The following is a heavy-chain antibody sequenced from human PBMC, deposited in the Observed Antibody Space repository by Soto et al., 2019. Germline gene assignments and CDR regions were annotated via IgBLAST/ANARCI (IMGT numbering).Heavy chain of an antibody. D-gene: IGHD5-18*01. CDR2: INHSGST. CDR3: ARPRNSYGRRSGWFDP. CDR1: GGSFSGYY. V-gene: IGHV4-34*01. J-gene: IGHJ5*02. Sequence: QVQLQQWGAGLLKPSETLSLTCAVYGGSFSGYYWSWIRQPPGKGLGWIGEINHSGSTNYNPSLKSRVTISVDTSKNQFSLKLSSVTAADTAVYYCARPRNSYGRRSGWFDPWGQGTLVTVSS.